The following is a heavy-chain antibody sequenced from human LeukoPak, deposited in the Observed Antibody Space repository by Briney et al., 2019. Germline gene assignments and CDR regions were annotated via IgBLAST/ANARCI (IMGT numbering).Heavy chain of an antibody. CDR2: ISSSGSTM. CDR3: AREGAAYNWFDP. D-gene: IGHD2-15*01. CDR1: GFTFSSYS. V-gene: IGHV3-48*04. J-gene: IGHJ5*02. Sequence: SGGSLRLSCAASGFTFSSYSMNWVRQAPGKGLEWVSYISSSGSTMYYADSVKGRFTISRDNAKNSLYLQMNSLRAEDTAVYYCAREGAAYNWFDPWGQGTLVTVSS.